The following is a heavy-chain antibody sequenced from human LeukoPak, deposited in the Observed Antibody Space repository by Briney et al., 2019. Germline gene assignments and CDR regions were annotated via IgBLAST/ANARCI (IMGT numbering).Heavy chain of an antibody. J-gene: IGHJ4*02. CDR1: GYSISSGYF. CDR3: ARGGDSSGFYTYFDY. CDR2: IYHSGST. V-gene: IGHV4-38-2*02. D-gene: IGHD3-22*01. Sequence: SETRSLTCTVSGYSISSGYFWGWIRQPPGKGLEWIGSIYHSGSTHYDPSLKSRVTISVDTSKHQFSLKLSSVTAADTAVYYCARGGDSSGFYTYFDYWGQGTLVTVSS.